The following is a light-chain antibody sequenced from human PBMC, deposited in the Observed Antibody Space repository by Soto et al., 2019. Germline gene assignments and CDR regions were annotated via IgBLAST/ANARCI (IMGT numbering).Light chain of an antibody. J-gene: IGLJ1*01. CDR2: INSDGYH. CDR1: SEHSSYA. CDR3: QTWGTGIHV. Sequence: QLVLTQSPSASASLGASVKLTCTLSSEHSSYAIAWRQQQPEKGPRYLMKINSDGYHSKGDGIPDRFSGSSSGAERYLTISSLQSEDEADYYCQTWGTGIHVFGTGTKVTVL. V-gene: IGLV4-69*01.